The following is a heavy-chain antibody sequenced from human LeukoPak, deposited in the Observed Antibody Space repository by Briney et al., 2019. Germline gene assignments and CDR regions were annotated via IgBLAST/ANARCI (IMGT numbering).Heavy chain of an antibody. CDR3: ARESRADDSSGYYSYYYYYYMDV. CDR1: GYTFTSYG. CDR2: ISAYNGNT. J-gene: IGHJ6*03. V-gene: IGHV1-18*01. Sequence: GASVKVSCKASGYTFTSYGISWVRQAPGQGLEWMGWISAYNGNTNYAQKLQGRVTMTTDTSTSTAYMELRSLRSDDTAVYYCARESRADDSSGYYSYYYYYYMDVWGKGTTVTISS. D-gene: IGHD3-22*01.